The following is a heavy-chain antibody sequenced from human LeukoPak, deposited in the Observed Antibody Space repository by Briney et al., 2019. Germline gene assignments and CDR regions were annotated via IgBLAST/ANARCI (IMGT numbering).Heavy chain of an antibody. V-gene: IGHV1-46*01. CDR1: GYTFTSYY. D-gene: IGHD2-2*01. Sequence: ASVKVSCKASGYTFTSYYMHWVRQAPGQGLEWMGIINPSGGSTSYAQKFQGRVTMTRDTSTSTVYMELSSLRSEDTAVYYCAGGQGYCSSTSCYAEWFDPWSQGTLVTVSS. J-gene: IGHJ5*02. CDR2: INPSGGST. CDR3: AGGQGYCSSTSCYAEWFDP.